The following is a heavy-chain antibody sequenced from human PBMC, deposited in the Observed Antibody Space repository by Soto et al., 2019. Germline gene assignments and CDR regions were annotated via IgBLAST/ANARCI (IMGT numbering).Heavy chain of an antibody. D-gene: IGHD4-17*01. J-gene: IGHJ4*02. CDR1: GFTFSSYS. CDR3: ATINYSYGDPSVAVADY. CDR2: ISSSSSTI. V-gene: IGHV3-48*01. Sequence: AGSLRLSCAASGFTFSSYSMNWVRQAPGKGLEWVSYISSSSSTIYYADSVKGRFTISRDNAKNSLYLQMNSLRAEDTAVYYCATINYSYGDPSVAVADYWGQGTLVTVSS.